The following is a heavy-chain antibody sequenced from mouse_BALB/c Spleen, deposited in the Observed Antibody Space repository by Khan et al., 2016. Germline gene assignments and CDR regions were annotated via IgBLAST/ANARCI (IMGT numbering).Heavy chain of an antibody. CDR1: GFTFSSYA. CDR2: ISSGGSYT. CDR3: TRGNTVVAYGAMDY. Sequence: EVELVESGGGLVKPGGSLKLSCAASGFTFSSYAMPWVRQTPEQRLEWVATISSGGSYTYYPDSVKGRFTISGDNAKNTAYLQLSSLRSEDTAMYYCTRGNTVVAYGAMDYWGGETSVTVFS. D-gene: IGHD1-1*01. V-gene: IGHV5-9-1*01. J-gene: IGHJ4*01.